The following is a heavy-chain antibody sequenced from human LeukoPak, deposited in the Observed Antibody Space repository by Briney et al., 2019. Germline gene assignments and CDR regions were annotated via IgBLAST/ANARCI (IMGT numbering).Heavy chain of an antibody. CDR3: VKGSGNPSYYYYYYMDV. V-gene: IGHV3-30*02. CDR2: ILYDASYT. Sequence: PGGSLRLSCVASRFTFSSYGMHWVRQAPGKGLEWVTFILYDASYTYYADSVKGRFTISRDNSKYTLYLQMNSLRPEDTAVYYCVKGSGNPSYYYYYYMDVWGKGTTVTVSS. D-gene: IGHD1-1*01. CDR1: RFTFSSYG. J-gene: IGHJ6*03.